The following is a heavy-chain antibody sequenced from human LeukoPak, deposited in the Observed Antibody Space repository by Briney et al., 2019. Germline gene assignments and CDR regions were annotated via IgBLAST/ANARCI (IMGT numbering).Heavy chain of an antibody. CDR1: GFTFSSYA. V-gene: IGHV3-23*01. Sequence: PGGSLRLSCAASGFTFSSYAMSWVRQAPGKGLEWVSAISGSVGSTYYADSMQGRFTISRDNAKNSLYLQINNLRAEDTAVYFCARRDYYFYSMDVWGKGTTVTVSS. CDR3: ARRDYYFYSMDV. CDR2: ISGSVGST. J-gene: IGHJ6*03.